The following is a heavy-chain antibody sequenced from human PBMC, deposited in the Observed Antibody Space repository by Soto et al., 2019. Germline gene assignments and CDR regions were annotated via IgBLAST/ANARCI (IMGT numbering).Heavy chain of an antibody. D-gene: IGHD3-10*01. J-gene: IGHJ5*02. Sequence: QLQLQESGPGLVKPSETLSLTCTVSGGSISSSSYYWGWIRQPPGKGLEWIGSIYYSGSTYYNPSLKSRVTISVDTSKNQFSMKLTSVTAADTAVYYCARQEITMVRAFNWFDPLGQGTLVTVSS. CDR2: IYYSGST. CDR1: GGSISSSSYY. V-gene: IGHV4-39*01. CDR3: ARQEITMVRAFNWFDP.